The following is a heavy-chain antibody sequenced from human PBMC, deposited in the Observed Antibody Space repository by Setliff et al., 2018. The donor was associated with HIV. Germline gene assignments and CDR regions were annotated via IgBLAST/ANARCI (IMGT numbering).Heavy chain of an antibody. V-gene: IGHV1-2*06. Sequence: ASVKVSCKASGYTFTGYYMHWVRQAPGQGLEWMGRINPNSGGTNYAQKFQGRVTMTRDTSISAAYMELSRLRSDDTAVYDCAREEDTKGRITMVRGVINYWGQGTLVTVSS. J-gene: IGHJ4*02. CDR2: INPNSGGT. CDR3: AREEDTKGRITMVRGVINY. CDR1: GYTFTGYY. D-gene: IGHD3-10*01.